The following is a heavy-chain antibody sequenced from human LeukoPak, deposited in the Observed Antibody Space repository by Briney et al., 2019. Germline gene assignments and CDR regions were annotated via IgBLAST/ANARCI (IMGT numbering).Heavy chain of an antibody. CDR1: GFTFSTYE. CDR3: ARGGGLAYLFNAFDI. D-gene: IGHD2/OR15-2a*01. CDR2: ISSSGSTI. Sequence: PGGSLRLSCAASGFTFSTYEMNWVRQAPGKGLEWVSYISSSGSTIDYADSVKGRFTISRDNAKNSLYLQMTSLRAEDTAVYYCARGGGLAYLFNAFDIWGQGTMVTVSS. V-gene: IGHV3-48*03. J-gene: IGHJ3*02.